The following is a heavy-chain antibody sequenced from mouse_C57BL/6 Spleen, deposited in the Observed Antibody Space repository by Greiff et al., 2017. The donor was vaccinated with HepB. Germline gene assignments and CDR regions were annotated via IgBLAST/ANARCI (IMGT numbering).Heavy chain of an antibody. D-gene: IGHD4-1*01. V-gene: IGHV2-2*01. CDR3: ARRKLGPYYYAMDY. CDR1: GFSLTSYG. CDR2: IWSGGST. Sequence: VKLMESGPGLVQPSQSLSITCTVSGFSLTSYGVHWVRQSPGKGLEWLGVIWSGGSTDYNAAFISRLSISKDNSKSQVFFKMNSLQADDTAIYYCARRKLGPYYYAMDYWGQGTSVTVSS. J-gene: IGHJ4*01.